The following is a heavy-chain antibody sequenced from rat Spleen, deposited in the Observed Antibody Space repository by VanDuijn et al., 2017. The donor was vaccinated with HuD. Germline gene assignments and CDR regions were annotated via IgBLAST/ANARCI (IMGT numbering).Heavy chain of an antibody. CDR3: ATDDYSSY. V-gene: IGHV5-20*01. Sequence: EVQLVESGGGLAQPGRSLKLSCAASGFTFRDYYMAWVRQAPKKGLEWVASITNTGGSTFYRDSVKGRFTISRDNAKSTLYLQMDSLRSEDTATYYCATDDYSSYWGQGVMVTVSS. CDR2: ITNTGGST. D-gene: IGHD1-2*01. J-gene: IGHJ2*01. CDR1: GFTFRDYY.